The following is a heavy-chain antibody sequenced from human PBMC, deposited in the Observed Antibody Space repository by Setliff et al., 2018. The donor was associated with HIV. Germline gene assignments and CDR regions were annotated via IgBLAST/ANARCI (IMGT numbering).Heavy chain of an antibody. CDR1: GYIFLNYD. CDR3: VRDRELRTTRALDF. J-gene: IGHJ4*02. CDR2: ISPDNGNT. Sequence: ASVKVSCKASGYIFLNYDITWVRQAPGQGLEWMGWISPDNGNTNYAQKIEGRVILTTDKSTNTVEMELRSLRSDDTAVYYCVRDRELRTTRALDFWGPGTLVTVSS. V-gene: IGHV1-18*04. D-gene: IGHD1-1*01.